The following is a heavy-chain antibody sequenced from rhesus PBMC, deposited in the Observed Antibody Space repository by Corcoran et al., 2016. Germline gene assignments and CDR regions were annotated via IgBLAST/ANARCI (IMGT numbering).Heavy chain of an antibody. J-gene: IGHJ4*01. CDR1: GGSISDDYY. Sequence: QVQLQESGPGLVKPSETLSLTCAVSGGSISDDYYWSWIRQPPGKGLEWIGYIYGSGGCTNYNPSLKNRVTISIDTSKNQFSLKLSSVTAADTAVYYCARGVLSSSGWYGDYWGQGVLVTVSS. CDR3: ARGVLSSSGWYGDY. CDR2: IYGSGGCT. D-gene: IGHD6-31*01. V-gene: IGHV4-106*01.